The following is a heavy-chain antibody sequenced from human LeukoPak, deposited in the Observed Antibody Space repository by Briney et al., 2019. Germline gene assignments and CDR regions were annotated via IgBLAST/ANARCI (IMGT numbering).Heavy chain of an antibody. CDR1: GGSISNYY. J-gene: IGHJ4*02. CDR3: ARGGSGYSYGPVRY. CDR2: IYYSGST. Sequence: SETLSLTCTVSGGSISNYYWSWTRQPPGKGLEWIGYIYYSGSTNYNPSLKSRVSISVDTSKNQFSLKLSSVTAADTAVYYCARGGSGYSYGPVRYWGQGTLVTVSS. V-gene: IGHV4-59*01. D-gene: IGHD5-18*01.